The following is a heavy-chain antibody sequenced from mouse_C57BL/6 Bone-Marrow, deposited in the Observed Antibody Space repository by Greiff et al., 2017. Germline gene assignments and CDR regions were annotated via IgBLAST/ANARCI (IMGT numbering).Heavy chain of an antibody. J-gene: IGHJ4*01. Sequence: VQLVESGPGLVAPSQSLSITCTVSGFSLTSYGVHWVRQPPGKGLEWLVVIWSDGSTTYNSALNSRLSISKDNSKSQVFLKMNSLQTDDTAMYYCARPYYYDYDGYAMDYWGQGTSVTVSS. CDR2: IWSDGST. CDR1: GFSLTSYG. V-gene: IGHV2-6*03. D-gene: IGHD2-4*01. CDR3: ARPYYYDYDGYAMDY.